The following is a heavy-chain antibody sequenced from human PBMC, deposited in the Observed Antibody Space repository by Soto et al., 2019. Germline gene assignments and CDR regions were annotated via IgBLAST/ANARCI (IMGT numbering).Heavy chain of an antibody. CDR3: AGGAEFRYFDL. CDR1: GGSFSGYY. V-gene: IGHV4-34*01. D-gene: IGHD3-10*01. Sequence: PSETLSLTCAVYGGSFSGYYWSWIRQPPGKGLEWIGEINHSGSTNYNPSLKSRVTISVDTSKNQFSLKLSSVTAADTAVYYCAGGAEFRYFDLWGRGTLVTVSS. CDR2: INHSGST. J-gene: IGHJ2*01.